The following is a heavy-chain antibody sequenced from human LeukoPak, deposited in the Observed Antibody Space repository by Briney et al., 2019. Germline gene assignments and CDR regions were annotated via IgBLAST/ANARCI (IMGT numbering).Heavy chain of an antibody. D-gene: IGHD1-26*01. Sequence: SETLSLTCTVSGGSISSHYWSWIRQPPGKGLEWIGYIYYSGSTNYNPSLKSRVTISVDTSKNQFSLKLSSVTAADTAVYYCARDPGASGFDYWGQGTLVTVSS. CDR3: ARDPGASGFDY. CDR1: GGSISSHY. J-gene: IGHJ4*02. V-gene: IGHV4-59*11. CDR2: IYYSGST.